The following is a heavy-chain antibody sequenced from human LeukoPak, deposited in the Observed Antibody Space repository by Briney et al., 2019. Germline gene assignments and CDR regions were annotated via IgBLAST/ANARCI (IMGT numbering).Heavy chain of an antibody. D-gene: IGHD4-17*01. CDR3: ARAPYGDYYFDY. CDR1: GYTFTSYY. Sequence: GASVKVSCKASGYTFTSYYMHWVRQAPGQGLEWMGIINPSGGTTTYEKKFQGRVTMTRDTSTSTVYMELSSLRSEDTAVYYCARAPYGDYYFDYWGQGTLVTVSS. V-gene: IGHV1-46*01. CDR2: INPSGGTT. J-gene: IGHJ4*02.